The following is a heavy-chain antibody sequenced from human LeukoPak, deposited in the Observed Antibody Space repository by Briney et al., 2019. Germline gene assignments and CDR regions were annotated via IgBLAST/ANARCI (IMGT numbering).Heavy chain of an antibody. CDR2: IYYSGST. CDR3: ARRGYSYGLKT. V-gene: IGHV4-39*01. CDR1: GGSISSSSYY. Sequence: SETLSLTCTVSGGSISSSSYYWGWIRQPPGKGLEWIGSIYYSGSTYYNPSLKSRVTISVDTSKNQFSLKLSSVTAADTAVYYCARRGYSYGLKTWGQGTLVTVSS. J-gene: IGHJ5*02. D-gene: IGHD5-18*01.